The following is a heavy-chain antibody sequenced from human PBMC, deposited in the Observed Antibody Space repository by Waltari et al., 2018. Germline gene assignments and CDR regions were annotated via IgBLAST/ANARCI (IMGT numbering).Heavy chain of an antibody. J-gene: IGHJ4*02. D-gene: IGHD1-26*01. V-gene: IGHV3-21*01. CDR1: GFTFSSYS. CDR2: ISSSSSYI. Sequence: EVQLVESGGGLVKPGGSLRLSCAASGFTFSSYSMNWVRQAPGKGLEWVSSISSSSSYIYYADSVKGRFTISRDNAKNSLYLQMNSLRAEDTAVYYCARVGWGSYSPFVDYWGQGTLVTVSS. CDR3: ARVGWGSYSPFVDY.